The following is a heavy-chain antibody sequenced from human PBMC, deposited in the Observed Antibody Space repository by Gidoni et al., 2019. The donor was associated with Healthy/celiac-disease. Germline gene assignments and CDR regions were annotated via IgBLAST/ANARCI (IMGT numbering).Heavy chain of an antibody. CDR1: GSTSRSYA. CDR3: ARHCGGVGEAGGYFDY. V-gene: IGHV3-30*04. CDR2: ISYDGSNK. J-gene: IGHJ4*02. Sequence: QVQLVESGGGVVQPGRSLRLSCAASGSTSRSYAMHWVRQAPGKGLEWVAVISYDGSNKYYADSVKGRFTISRDNSKNTLYLQMNSLRAEDTAVYYCARHCGGVGEAGGYFDYWGQGTLVTVSS. D-gene: IGHD2-21*01.